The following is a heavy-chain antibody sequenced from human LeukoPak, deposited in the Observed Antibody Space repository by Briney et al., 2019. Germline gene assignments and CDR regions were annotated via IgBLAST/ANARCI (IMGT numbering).Heavy chain of an antibody. CDR3: ARGFHYYDSSGYHTFDY. CDR1: GGTFSSYA. CDR2: IIPIFGTA. Sequence: ASVKVSCKAPGGTFSSYAISWVRQAPGQGLEWMGGIIPIFGTANYAQKFQGRVTITADESTSTAYMELSSLRSEDTAVYYCARGFHYYDSSGYHTFDYWGQGTLVTVSS. V-gene: IGHV1-69*13. D-gene: IGHD3-22*01. J-gene: IGHJ4*02.